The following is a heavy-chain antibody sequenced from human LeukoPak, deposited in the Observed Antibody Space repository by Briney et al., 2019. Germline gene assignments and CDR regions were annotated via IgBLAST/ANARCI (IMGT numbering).Heavy chain of an antibody. V-gene: IGHV3-7*01. CDR3: ARSEVTPYGYFDY. CDR1: GFTFSSYW. Sequence: PGGSLRLSCAASGFTFSSYWMSWVRQAPGKGLEWVANIKHDGGEKYYVDSVKGRFTISRDNAKNSLYLQMNSMRAEDTAVYYCARSEVTPYGYFDYWGQGTLVTVSS. D-gene: IGHD3-10*01. CDR2: IKHDGGEK. J-gene: IGHJ4*02.